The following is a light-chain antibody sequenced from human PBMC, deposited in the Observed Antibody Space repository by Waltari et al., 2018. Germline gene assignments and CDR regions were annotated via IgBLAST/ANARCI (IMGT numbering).Light chain of an antibody. CDR3: QQTSTFPVT. CDR1: QGISNW. J-gene: IGKJ4*01. Sequence: DIQMTQSPSSVSASVGDRVTITCRASQGISNWLAWYQQKPGKAPNLLVYSASNLQSGVPSRFGGSGSGTDFTLTISSLQPEDFATYYCQQTSTFPVTFGGGTEVEF. V-gene: IGKV1-12*01. CDR2: SAS.